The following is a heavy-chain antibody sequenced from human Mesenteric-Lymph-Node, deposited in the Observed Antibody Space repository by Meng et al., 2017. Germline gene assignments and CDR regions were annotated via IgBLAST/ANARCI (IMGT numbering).Heavy chain of an antibody. D-gene: IGHD2-15*01. CDR1: GFSFGTYW. V-gene: IGHV3-74*01. CDR3: ARPVVAGFVPI. CDR2: INPDGSAT. Sequence: GESLKISCAGSGFSFGTYWIHWVRQAPGKGLVWVSLINPDGSATNYADSVRGRFTISRDNAKNSLYLQMNSLRAEDTAVYYCARPVVAGFVPIWGQGTMVTVSS. J-gene: IGHJ3*02.